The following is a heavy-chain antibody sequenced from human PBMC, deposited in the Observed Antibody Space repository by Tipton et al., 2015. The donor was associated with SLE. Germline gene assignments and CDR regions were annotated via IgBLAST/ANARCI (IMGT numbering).Heavy chain of an antibody. J-gene: IGHJ6*02. V-gene: IGHV1-3*04. CDR1: GYSFTTYS. Sequence: QSGAEVKKPGASVKVSCKASGYSFTTYSMHWVRQDPGQRFEWMGSINIGNGNTLYPHKFEDRVTITRDTSANTVYMELSSLRFEDTALYYCARDSLNYDFSTGSPIQYFHYGMDVWGQGTTVTVSS. CDR3: ARDSLNYDFSTGSPIQYFHYGMDV. CDR2: INIGNGNT. D-gene: IGHD3-3*01.